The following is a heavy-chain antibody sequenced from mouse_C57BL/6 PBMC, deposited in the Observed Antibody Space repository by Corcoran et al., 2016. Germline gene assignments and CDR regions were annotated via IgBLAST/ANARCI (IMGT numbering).Heavy chain of an antibody. J-gene: IGHJ1*03. CDR2: INTYSGVP. V-gene: IGHV9-3*01. D-gene: IGHD4-1*01. CDR1: GYTFTTYG. CDR3: ARWERGWYFDV. Sequence: QIQLVQSGPELKKPGETVKISCKASGYTFTTYGMSWVKQAPGKGLKWMGWINTYSGVPTYADDFKGRFAFSLETSASTAYLQINNLKNEDTATYFGARWERGWYFDVWGTGTTVTVSS.